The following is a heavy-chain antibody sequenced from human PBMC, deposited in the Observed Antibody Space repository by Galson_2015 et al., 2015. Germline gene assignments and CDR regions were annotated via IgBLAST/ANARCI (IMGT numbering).Heavy chain of an antibody. D-gene: IGHD3-10*01. CDR3: ARLLSITRRGGAFDI. J-gene: IGHJ3*02. Sequence: QSGAEVKKPGESLKISCKGSGYSFTSYWIGWVRQMPGKGLEWMGIIYPGDSDTRYSPSFQGQVTISADKSISTAYLQWSSLKASDTAMYYCARLLSITRRGGAFDIWGQGTMVTVSS. CDR2: IYPGDSDT. V-gene: IGHV5-51*01. CDR1: GYSFTSYW.